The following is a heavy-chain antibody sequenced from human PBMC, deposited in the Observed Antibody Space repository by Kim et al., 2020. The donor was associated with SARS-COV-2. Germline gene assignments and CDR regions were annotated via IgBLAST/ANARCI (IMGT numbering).Heavy chain of an antibody. CDR3: AREETAMGPFDY. J-gene: IGHJ4*02. Sequence: SVKVSCKASGGTFSSYAISWVRQAPGQGLEWMGGIIPIFGTANYAQKFQGRVTITADESTSTAYMELSSLRSEDTAVYYCAREETAMGPFDYWGQGTLVTVSS. CDR1: GGTFSSYA. V-gene: IGHV1-69*13. CDR2: IIPIFGTA. D-gene: IGHD5-18*01.